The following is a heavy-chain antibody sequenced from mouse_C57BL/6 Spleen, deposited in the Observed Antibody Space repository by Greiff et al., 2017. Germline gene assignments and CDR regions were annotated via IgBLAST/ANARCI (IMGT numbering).Heavy chain of an antibody. D-gene: IGHD4-1*01. CDR1: GYAFSSYW. CDR3: ARGWTGTPYFDY. J-gene: IGHJ2*01. Sequence: VKLMESGAELVKPGASVKISCKASGYAFSSYWMNWVKQRPGKGLEWIGQIYPGDGDTNYNGKFKGKATLTADKSSSTAYMQLSSLTSEDSAVYFCARGWTGTPYFDYWGQGTTLTVSS. CDR2: IYPGDGDT. V-gene: IGHV1-80*01.